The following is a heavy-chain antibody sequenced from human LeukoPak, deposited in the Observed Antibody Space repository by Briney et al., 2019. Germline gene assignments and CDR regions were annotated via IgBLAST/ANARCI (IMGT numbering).Heavy chain of an antibody. Sequence: KPGGSLRLSCAASGFTFRKHYMSWIRQAPGRGPEWVAYIGASGSTRYYRDSVNGRFTISRDNAKNSPHLQMNSLTAADTAVYYCAKDLREWYYDPNGNYFSYGMDVWGQGTTVVVSS. V-gene: IGHV3-11*01. J-gene: IGHJ6*02. D-gene: IGHD3-22*01. CDR2: IGASGSTR. CDR3: AKDLREWYYDPNGNYFSYGMDV. CDR1: GFTFRKHY.